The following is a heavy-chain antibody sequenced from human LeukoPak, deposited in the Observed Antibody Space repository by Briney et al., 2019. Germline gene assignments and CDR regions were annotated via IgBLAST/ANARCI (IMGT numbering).Heavy chain of an antibody. CDR3: ARGAPGSYCSGGSCPYFDY. J-gene: IGHJ4*02. CDR2: VHPNSGHT. Sequence: ASVKVSCKASGYTFTSYDINWVRQATGQGLEWMGWVHPNSGHTGYAQKFQGRVTMTRNTSISTAYMELSSLRSEDTAVYYCARGAPGSYCSGGSCPYFDYWGQGTLVSVSS. V-gene: IGHV1-8*01. CDR1: GYTFTSYD. D-gene: IGHD2-15*01.